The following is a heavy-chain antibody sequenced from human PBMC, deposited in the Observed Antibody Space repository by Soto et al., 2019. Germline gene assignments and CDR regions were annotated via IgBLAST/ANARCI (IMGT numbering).Heavy chain of an antibody. CDR3: ATDAYGAYAF. J-gene: IGHJ4*02. V-gene: IGHV1-2*02. CDR1: GYTFTAYY. D-gene: IGHD3-10*01. Sequence: QAQLVQSGAEVKKPGASVKVSCKVFGYTFTAYYIHWVRQAPGQGLECMGWVDPRCGVTNHAQRFQGRVMMTRDASISTVYIELSGLTSDDTALYYCATDAYGAYAFWGQGTVVTVSS. CDR2: VDPRCGVT.